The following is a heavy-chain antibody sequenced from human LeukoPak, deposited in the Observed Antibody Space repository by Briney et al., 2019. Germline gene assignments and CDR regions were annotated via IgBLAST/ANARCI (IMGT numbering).Heavy chain of an antibody. CDR2: ISTYNGET. D-gene: IGHD6-6*01. V-gene: IGHV1-18*01. Sequence: RASVKVSCKASGGTFSSNSINWVRQAPGQGLEWMGWISTYNGETIYAQKVQGRVTMTTDTSTSTAYMELRSLRSDDTAVYYCAKDRWRDGSSSFDNWGQGTLVTVSS. J-gene: IGHJ4*02. CDR3: AKDRWRDGSSSFDN. CDR1: GGTFSSNS.